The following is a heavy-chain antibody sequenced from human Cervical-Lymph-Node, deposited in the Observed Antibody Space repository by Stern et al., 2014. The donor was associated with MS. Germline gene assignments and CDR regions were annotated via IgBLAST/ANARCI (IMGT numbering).Heavy chain of an antibody. Sequence: SGPVLVKPTETLTLTCTVSGFSLSNARMGVSWIRQPPGKALEWLAHIFSNDEKSYSTSLKSRLTISKDTSKSQVVLTMPNMDPVDTATYYCARSNYYDSSGYPYYFDYWGQGTLVTVSS. CDR1: GFSLSNARMG. D-gene: IGHD3-22*01. CDR3: ARSNYYDSSGYPYYFDY. CDR2: IFSNDEK. J-gene: IGHJ4*02. V-gene: IGHV2-26*01.